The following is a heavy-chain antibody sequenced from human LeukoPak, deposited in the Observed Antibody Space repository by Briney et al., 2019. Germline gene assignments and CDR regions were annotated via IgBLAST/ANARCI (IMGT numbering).Heavy chain of an antibody. V-gene: IGHV4-39*02. CDR1: GGSISSSSYY. CDR3: ARDITMIPRDY. J-gene: IGHJ4*01. CDR2: IYYSGST. D-gene: IGHD3-22*01. Sequence: SGTLSLTCTVSGGSISSSSYYWGWIRQPPGKGLEWIGSIYYSGSTYYNPSLKSRVTISVDTSKNQFSLKLSSVTAADTAVYYCARDITMIPRDYWGQGTLVTVSS.